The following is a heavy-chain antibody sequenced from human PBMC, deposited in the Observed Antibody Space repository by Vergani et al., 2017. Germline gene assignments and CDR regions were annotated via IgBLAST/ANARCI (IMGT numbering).Heavy chain of an antibody. D-gene: IGHD3-10*01. CDR2: ISRSSSYI. CDR3: ARPYYYGSGSYYNGGWLCAFDS. CDR1: GFTFSSYS. V-gene: IGHV3-21*01. Sequence: EVQLVESGGGLVKPGGSLRLSCAASGFTFSSYSMNWVRQAPGKGLEWVSSISRSSSYIYYADSVKGRFTISRDNAKNSLYLQMNSLRAEDTAVYYCARPYYYGSGSYYNGGWLCAFDSWGQGTMVTVSS. J-gene: IGHJ3*02.